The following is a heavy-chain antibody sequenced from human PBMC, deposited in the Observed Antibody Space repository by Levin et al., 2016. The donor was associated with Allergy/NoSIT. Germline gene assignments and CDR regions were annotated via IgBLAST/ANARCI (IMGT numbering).Heavy chain of an antibody. D-gene: IGHD6-19*01. CDR3: ARDSSGWYRGEYFQH. CDR1: GGSISSSSYY. Sequence: SETLSLTCTVSGGSISSSSYYWGWIRQPPGKGLEWIGSIYYSGSTYYNPSLKSRVTISVDTSKNQFSLKLSSVTAADTAVYYCARDSSGWYRGEYFQHWGQGTLVTVSS. V-gene: IGHV4-39*07. CDR2: IYYSGST. J-gene: IGHJ1*01.